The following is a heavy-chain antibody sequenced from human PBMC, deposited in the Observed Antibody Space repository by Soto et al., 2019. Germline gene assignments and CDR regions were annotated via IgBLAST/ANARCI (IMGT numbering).Heavy chain of an antibody. Sequence: PGGSLRLSCAASGFTFSSYSMSWVRQAPGKGLEWVSGFRSSGDGGTTYYADSVKGRFTISRDNSKNTLFLQMNSLRAEDTAIYYCAKKVNSGPGSQYFDYWGQGTLVTASS. CDR3: AKKVNSGPGSQYFDY. D-gene: IGHD3-10*01. CDR2: FRSSGDGGTT. V-gene: IGHV3-23*01. CDR1: GFTFSSYS. J-gene: IGHJ4*02.